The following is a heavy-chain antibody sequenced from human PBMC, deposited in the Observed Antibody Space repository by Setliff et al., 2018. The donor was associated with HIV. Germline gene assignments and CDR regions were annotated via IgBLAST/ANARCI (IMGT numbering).Heavy chain of an antibody. Sequence: PSETLSLTCTVSGGSISSGPYFWSWIRQPAGKAVEWMGHIYTNGATKYNPSLKSRVTISRDTSKNQFSLKLTSVTAADTAVYYCARAKGYDYYMDVWGRGTKVTVSS. CDR2: IYTNGAT. D-gene: IGHD2-15*01. CDR3: ARAKGYDYYMDV. CDR1: GGSISSGPYF. J-gene: IGHJ6*03. V-gene: IGHV4-61*09.